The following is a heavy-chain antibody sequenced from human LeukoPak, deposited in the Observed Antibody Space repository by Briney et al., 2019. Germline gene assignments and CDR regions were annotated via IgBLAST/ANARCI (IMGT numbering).Heavy chain of an antibody. J-gene: IGHJ4*02. V-gene: IGHV4-59*01. Sequence: PSETLSLTCTVSGGSISSYYWSWIRQPPGKGLEWIGYIYYSGSTNNNPSLKSRVTISVDTSKNQVSLKLSSVTAADTAVYYCARVTDYGDYLDYWGQGTLVTVSS. CDR1: GGSISSYY. CDR2: IYYSGST. CDR3: ARVTDYGDYLDY. D-gene: IGHD4-17*01.